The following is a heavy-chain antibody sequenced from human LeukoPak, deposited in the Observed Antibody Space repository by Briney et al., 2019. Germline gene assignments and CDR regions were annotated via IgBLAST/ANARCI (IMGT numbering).Heavy chain of an antibody. D-gene: IGHD3-10*01. CDR1: GFTFSSYA. V-gene: IGHV3-30-3*01. CDR3: AKVIVAWDGSGSMLYYGMDV. Sequence: PGRSLRLSCAASGFTFSSYAMHWVRQAPGKGLEWVAVISYDGSNKYYADSVKGRFTISRDNSKNTLYLQMNSLRAEDTAVYYCAKVIVAWDGSGSMLYYGMDVWGKGTTVTVSS. J-gene: IGHJ6*04. CDR2: ISYDGSNK.